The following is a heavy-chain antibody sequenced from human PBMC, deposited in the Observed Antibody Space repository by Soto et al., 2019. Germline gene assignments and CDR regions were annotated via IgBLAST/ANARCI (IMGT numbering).Heavy chain of an antibody. J-gene: IGHJ6*02. Sequence: QVQLVESGGGVVQPGGSLRLSCAASRFTFSDYAMHWVRQAPGKGLEWVAVMSYDGSKKYHADSVKGRFTISRDNPKNTLYLHMNSLRGEDSAVYYCARDGNSGPLYYRGMDVWGQGTTVTVSS. D-gene: IGHD3-10*01. CDR3: ARDGNSGPLYYRGMDV. V-gene: IGHV3-30-3*01. CDR1: RFTFSDYA. CDR2: MSYDGSKK.